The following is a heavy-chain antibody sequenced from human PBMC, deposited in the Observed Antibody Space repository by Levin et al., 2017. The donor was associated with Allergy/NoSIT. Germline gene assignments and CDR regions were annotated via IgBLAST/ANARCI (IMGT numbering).Heavy chain of an antibody. J-gene: IGHJ4*02. V-gene: IGHV3-48*04. Sequence: GESLKISCAASGFTFSSFSMNWVRQAPGKGLEWVSYIRSSGSPIYYADSVRGRFTISRDNAKNSLYLQMNSLRPEDTAVYYCVTDPNALDYWGQGTLVTVSS. CDR1: GFTFSSFS. CDR2: IRSSGSPI. CDR3: VTDPNALDY. D-gene: IGHD4/OR15-4a*01.